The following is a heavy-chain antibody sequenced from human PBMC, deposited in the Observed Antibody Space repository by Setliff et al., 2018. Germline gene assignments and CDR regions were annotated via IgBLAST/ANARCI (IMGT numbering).Heavy chain of an antibody. CDR2: ISAYNGYI. D-gene: IGHD5-18*01. CDR3: ATFRGYTYGYDY. J-gene: IGHJ4*02. Sequence: ASVKVSCKASGYAFGSSGISWVRQAPGQGLEWMGWISAYNGYIVYAQKFQGRVTMTTDTSTTTAYMEVRSLRSDDTAVYYCATFRGYTYGYDYWGQGTLVTVSS. CDR1: GYAFGSSG. V-gene: IGHV1-18*01.